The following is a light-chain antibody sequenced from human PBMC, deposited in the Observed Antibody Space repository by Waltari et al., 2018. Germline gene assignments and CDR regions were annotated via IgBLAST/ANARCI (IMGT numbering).Light chain of an antibody. J-gene: IGLJ2*01. Sequence: SALSQPASVSGSPGQSITISCTRASRTVGGHDYVPWYQQHPGKAPKLIIRDVNNRPSGVSNRFSGSKSGNTASLTISGLQAEDEADYYCSSYSTSSSLILFGEGTKVTVL. CDR2: DVN. V-gene: IGLV2-14*03. CDR3: SSYSTSSSLIL. CDR1: SRTVGGHDY.